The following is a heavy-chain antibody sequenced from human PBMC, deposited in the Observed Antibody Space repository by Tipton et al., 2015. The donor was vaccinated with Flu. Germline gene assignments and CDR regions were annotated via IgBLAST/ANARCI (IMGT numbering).Heavy chain of an antibody. CDR3: ARRDYSNYVSEPKNWFDP. CDR2: IFPTGTT. V-gene: IGHV4-34*12. D-gene: IGHD4-11*01. J-gene: IGHJ5*02. Sequence: TLSLTCAVYGGSFSGHYWTWIRQPPGKRLEWIGDIFPTGTTYHKPSLKSRVTISINTSNNHFSLKLTSVTAADTAVYYCARRDYSNYVSEPKNWFDPWGQGTLVTVSS. CDR1: GGSFSGHY.